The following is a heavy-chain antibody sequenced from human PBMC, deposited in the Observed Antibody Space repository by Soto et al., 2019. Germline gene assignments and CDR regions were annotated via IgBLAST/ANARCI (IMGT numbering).Heavy chain of an antibody. J-gene: IGHJ2*01. CDR2: IFDSGST. D-gene: IGHD2-8*01. CDR3: AREIMPLTNDWYFDL. Sequence: TLCLTCTVSGGSISSGGCYWSWIRQPPGKGLEWIGHIFDSGSTYYNPSLKSRLTISVDTSKNQFSLRLSSVTAADTAVYYCAREIMPLTNDWYFDLWGRGTLVTVSS. CDR1: GGSISSGGCY. V-gene: IGHV4-30-4*08.